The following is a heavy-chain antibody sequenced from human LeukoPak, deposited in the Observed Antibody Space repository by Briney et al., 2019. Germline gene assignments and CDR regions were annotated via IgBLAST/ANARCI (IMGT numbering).Heavy chain of an antibody. CDR3: ARHYYDYVWGSYGIDY. Sequence: GESLKISCKGSGYSFSNYWIGWVRQMPGKSLEWMGIIYPGDSDTRYSPSFQGQVTISADKSISTAYLQWSSLKASDTAMYYCARHYYDYVWGSYGIDYWGQGTLVTVSS. J-gene: IGHJ4*02. D-gene: IGHD3-16*01. CDR2: IYPGDSDT. CDR1: GYSFSNYW. V-gene: IGHV5-51*01.